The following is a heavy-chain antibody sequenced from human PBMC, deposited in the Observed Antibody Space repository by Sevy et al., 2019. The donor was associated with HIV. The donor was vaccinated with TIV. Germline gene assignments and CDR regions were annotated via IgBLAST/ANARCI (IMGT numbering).Heavy chain of an antibody. V-gene: IGHV1-46*01. D-gene: IGHD5-18*01. J-gene: IGHJ4*02. CDR1: GYTFTSFY. CDR3: ARSPSWAMARGHFDS. Sequence: ASVKVSCKASGYTFTSFYLHWVRQAPGQGLEWMGLFNPSTGSTTYVQNFHGSVTMTRDTSANTVYMELSRLSSEDTAVYYCARSPSWAMARGHFDSWGQRTLVTVSS. CDR2: FNPSTGST.